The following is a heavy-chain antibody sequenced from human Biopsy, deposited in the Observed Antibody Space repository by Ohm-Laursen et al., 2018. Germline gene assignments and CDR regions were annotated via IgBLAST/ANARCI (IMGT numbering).Heavy chain of an antibody. CDR3: ARDYDTSGYYYVS. CDR1: GGSISNNNYY. Sequence: TLSLTCTVSGGSISNNNYYWGWIRQPPGKGLEWIGSIFYRGSTHYKPTLKSRVNISVDTSKNQFSLKLNSVTAADTAVYYCARDYDTSGYYYVSWGQGTLVTVSS. D-gene: IGHD3-22*01. J-gene: IGHJ5*02. CDR2: IFYRGST. V-gene: IGHV4-39*01.